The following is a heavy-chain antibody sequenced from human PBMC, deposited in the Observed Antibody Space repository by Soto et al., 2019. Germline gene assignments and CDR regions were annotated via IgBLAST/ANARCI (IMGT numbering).Heavy chain of an antibody. Sequence: PSETLSLTCTVSGGSISSSSYYWGWIRQPPGKGLEWIGSIYYSGSTYYNPSLKSRVTISVDTSKNQFSLKLSSVTAADTAVYYCARPRNSNYGMGFYYWGQGTLVTVSS. CDR2: IYYSGST. D-gene: IGHD4-4*01. J-gene: IGHJ4*02. CDR3: ARPRNSNYGMGFYY. CDR1: GGSISSSSYY. V-gene: IGHV4-39*01.